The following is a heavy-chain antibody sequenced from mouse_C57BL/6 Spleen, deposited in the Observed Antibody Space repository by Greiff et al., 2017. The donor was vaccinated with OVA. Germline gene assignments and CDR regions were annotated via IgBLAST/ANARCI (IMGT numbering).Heavy chain of an antibody. V-gene: IGHV14-4*01. D-gene: IGHD1-1*01. Sequence: VQLQQSGAELVRPGASVKLSCTASGFNIQDDYMHWVKQRPEQGLEWIGWIDPENGDTEYASKFQGKATITADTSSNTAYLQLSSLTSEDTAVYYCTRRGGYYYGFDYWGQGTTLTVSS. CDR2: IDPENGDT. CDR3: TRRGGYYYGFDY. CDR1: GFNIQDDY. J-gene: IGHJ2*01.